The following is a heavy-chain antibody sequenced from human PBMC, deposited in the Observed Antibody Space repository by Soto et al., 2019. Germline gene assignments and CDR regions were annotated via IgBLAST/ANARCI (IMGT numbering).Heavy chain of an antibody. CDR3: ARDGAHLYYYYYGMDV. Sequence: ASVKVSCKASGYTFTSYYMHWVRRAPGQGLEWMGIINPSGGSTSYAQKFQGRVTMTRDTSTSTVYMELSSLRSEDTAVYYCARDGAHLYYYYYGMDVWGQGTTVTVSS. CDR2: INPSGGST. J-gene: IGHJ6*02. V-gene: IGHV1-46*01. CDR1: GYTFTSYY. D-gene: IGHD2-15*01.